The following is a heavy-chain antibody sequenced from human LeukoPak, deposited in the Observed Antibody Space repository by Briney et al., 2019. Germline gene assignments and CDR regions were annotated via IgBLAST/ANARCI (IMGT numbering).Heavy chain of an antibody. J-gene: IGHJ6*03. CDR3: ASSCSSTSCYTGQTIGLDMDV. V-gene: IGHV1-2*02. CDR2: INPTSAGT. CDR1: GYTFTGYY. D-gene: IGHD2-2*02. Sequence: ASVKVSCKASGYTFTGYYMHCLRQAPGQRLEWMGRINPTSAGTKYPKKVQGRVTMTRDTSISTAYMELSRLRSDDTAVYYCASSCSSTSCYTGQTIGLDMDVWGKGTTVTVSS.